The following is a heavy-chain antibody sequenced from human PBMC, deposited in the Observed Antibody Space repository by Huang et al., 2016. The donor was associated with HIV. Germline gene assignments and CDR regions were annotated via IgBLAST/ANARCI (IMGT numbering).Heavy chain of an antibody. CDR1: GGSITSSSYY. D-gene: IGHD3-22*01. Sequence: QLQLQGSGPGLVKPSETLSLPCTVSGGSITSSSYYWGWIRQPPGKGLEWVGSIYYSGSTDYNPSLKGRVTVSVDTSKNQFSLKLSSVTAADTAVYYCARHFSYYDSSGYTPWDAFDIWGQGTMVTVSS. CDR3: ARHFSYYDSSGYTPWDAFDI. J-gene: IGHJ3*02. CDR2: IYYSGST. V-gene: IGHV4-39*01.